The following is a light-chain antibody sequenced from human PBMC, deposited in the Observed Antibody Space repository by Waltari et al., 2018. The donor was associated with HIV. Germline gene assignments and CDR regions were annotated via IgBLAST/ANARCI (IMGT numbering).Light chain of an antibody. Sequence: QSVLTQPPSVSGAPGQRVIISCTGNPSNIGANYDVHWCLHLLGSAPKLLMVVNDNRHSGVPARFSGSKSGASASLASTKLQAEDEAVYYWQSYDSGLNGPVFGGGTKLTVL. J-gene: IGLJ2*01. CDR3: QSYDSGLNGPV. CDR2: VND. V-gene: IGLV1-40*01. CDR1: PSNIGANYD.